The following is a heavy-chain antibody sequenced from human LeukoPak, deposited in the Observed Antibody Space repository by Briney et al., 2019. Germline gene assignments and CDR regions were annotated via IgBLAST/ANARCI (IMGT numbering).Heavy chain of an antibody. D-gene: IGHD3-10*01. CDR2: IYYSGST. CDR1: GGSISSSSYY. V-gene: IGHV4-39*01. CDR3: ARAQPGYYYGSGSSLFDC. J-gene: IGHJ4*02. Sequence: PSETLSLTCTVSGGSISSSSYYWGWIRQPPGKGLEWIGSIYYSGSTYYNPSLKSRVTISVDTSKNQFSLKLSSVTAADTAVYYCARAQPGYYYGSGSSLFDCWGQGTPVTVSS.